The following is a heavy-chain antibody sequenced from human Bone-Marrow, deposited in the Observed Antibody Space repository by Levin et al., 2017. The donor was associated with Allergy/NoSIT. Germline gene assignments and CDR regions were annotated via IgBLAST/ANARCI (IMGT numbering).Heavy chain of an antibody. J-gene: IGHJ5*02. CDR3: AGVPKGP. CDR1: GFTFSSYT. CDR2: LGGTTGYI. V-gene: IGHV3-21*06. Sequence: GESLKISCAASGFTFSSYTMTWVRQAPGKGLEWVSSLGGTTGYIYYADSVKGRFTISRDNAKNSLFLQMNSLSVDDSGLYFCAGVPKGPWGQGTLVTVSS.